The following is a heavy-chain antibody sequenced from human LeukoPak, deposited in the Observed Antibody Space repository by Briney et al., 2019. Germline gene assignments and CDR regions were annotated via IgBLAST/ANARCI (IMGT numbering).Heavy chain of an antibody. V-gene: IGHV4-59*01. CDR2: IYYNGNT. J-gene: IGHJ4*02. Sequence: PSETLSLTCTVSGGSISTSYWSWIRQPPGKGLEWIGNIYYNGNTNYNPSLMSRFTISLDTSKNQFSLRLSSVTAADTAVYYCARAVGGSGYGRFNDYWGQGILVTVSS. D-gene: IGHD5-12*01. CDR1: GGSISTSY. CDR3: ARAVGGSGYGRFNDY.